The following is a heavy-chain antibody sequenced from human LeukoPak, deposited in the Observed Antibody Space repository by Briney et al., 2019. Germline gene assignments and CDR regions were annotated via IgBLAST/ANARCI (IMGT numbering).Heavy chain of an antibody. CDR3: AILRITMVRGVILGWFDP. CDR2: IIPIFGTA. J-gene: IGHJ5*02. V-gene: IGHV1-69*05. D-gene: IGHD3-10*01. CDR1: GGAFNSYD. Sequence: ASGKLSSKACGGAFNSYDISWVRGAPGQGEEWMGGIIPIFGTANYAQNFHCRVTITTHASTSTAYIELSILISEDTAVYYCAILRITMVRGVILGWFDPWGQGTLVTVSS.